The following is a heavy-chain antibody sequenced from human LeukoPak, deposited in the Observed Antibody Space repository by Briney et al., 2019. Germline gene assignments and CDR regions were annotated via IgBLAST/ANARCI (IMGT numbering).Heavy chain of an antibody. CDR2: MNPNSGNT. CDR3: ATRYGSGSYYNVWYYYYYMDV. V-gene: IGHV1-8*01. Sequence: ASVKVSCKAAGYTFTSHDINWVRQATGQGLEWMGWMNPNSGNTGYAQKFQGRVTMTRNTSISTAYMELSSLRSEDTAVYYCATRYGSGSYYNVWYYYYYMDVWGKGTTVTVSS. J-gene: IGHJ6*03. CDR1: GYTFTSHD. D-gene: IGHD3-10*01.